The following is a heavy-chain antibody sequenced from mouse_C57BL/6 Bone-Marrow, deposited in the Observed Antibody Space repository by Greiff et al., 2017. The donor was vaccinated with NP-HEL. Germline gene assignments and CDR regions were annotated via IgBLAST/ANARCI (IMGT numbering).Heavy chain of an antibody. CDR2: IRLKSDNYAT. V-gene: IGHV6-3*01. CDR3: TGYYSNYYGMDY. J-gene: IGHJ4*01. CDR1: GFTFSNYW. D-gene: IGHD2-5*01. Sequence: EVKLMESGGGLVQPGGSMKLSCVASGFTFSNYWMNWVRQSPEKGLEWVAQIRLKSDNYATHYAESVKGRFTISRDDSKSSVYLQMNNLRAEDTGIYYCTGYYSNYYGMDYWGQGTSVTVSS.